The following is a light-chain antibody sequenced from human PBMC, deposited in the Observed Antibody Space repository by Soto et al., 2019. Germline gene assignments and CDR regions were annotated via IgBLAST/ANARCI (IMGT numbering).Light chain of an antibody. CDR3: QQANSFPIT. J-gene: IGKJ5*01. CDR2: EAS. V-gene: IGKV1-12*01. CDR1: QTISSW. Sequence: DIQMTQSPSTLSGSVGDRVTIPCRASQTISSWLAWYQQKPGKAPKLLIYEASSLQSGVPSRISGSGSGTDFTLTISSLQPEDFATYYCQQANSFPITFGQGTRLEI.